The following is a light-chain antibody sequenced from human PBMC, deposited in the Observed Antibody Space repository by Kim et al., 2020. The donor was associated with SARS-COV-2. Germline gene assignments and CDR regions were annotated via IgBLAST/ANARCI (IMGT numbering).Light chain of an antibody. CDR2: DAS. CDR3: QQYDNLPLAIT. CDR1: QDISNY. V-gene: IGKV1-33*01. Sequence: DIQMTQSPSSLSASVGDRVTITCQPSQDISNYLNWYQQKPGKAPKLLIYDASNLETGVPSRFSGSGSGTDFTFTISSLQPEDIATYYCQQYDNLPLAITFGQRARLESK. J-gene: IGKJ5*01.